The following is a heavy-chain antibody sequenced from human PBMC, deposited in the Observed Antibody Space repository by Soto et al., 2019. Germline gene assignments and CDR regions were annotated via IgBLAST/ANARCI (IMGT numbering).Heavy chain of an antibody. D-gene: IGHD3-10*01. CDR1: GGSISSGDYY. V-gene: IGHV4-30-4*01. Sequence: SETLSLTCTVSGGSISSGDYYWSWIRQPPGKGLEWIGYIYYSGSTYYNPSLKSRVTISVDTSKNQFSLKLSSVTAADTAVYYCARLRRWEYYYGSGTTPGGPVLQWGQGTLVTVSS. J-gene: IGHJ4*02. CDR3: ARLRRWEYYYGSGTTPGGPVLQ. CDR2: IYYSGST.